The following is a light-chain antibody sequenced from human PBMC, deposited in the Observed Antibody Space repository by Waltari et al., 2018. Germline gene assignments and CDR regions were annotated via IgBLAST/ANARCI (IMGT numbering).Light chain of an antibody. J-gene: IGKJ4*01. CDR1: QSVNSN. CDR3: QQYNNWPFT. Sequence: EIVMTQSPATLSVSPGERATLSCRASQSVNSNLAWYQQKPGQAPRLLIYGASTGATGIPAGFSGSGSGTEFTLTISSLQSGDFAVYYCQQYNNWPFTFGGGTKVEIK. CDR2: GAS. V-gene: IGKV3-15*01.